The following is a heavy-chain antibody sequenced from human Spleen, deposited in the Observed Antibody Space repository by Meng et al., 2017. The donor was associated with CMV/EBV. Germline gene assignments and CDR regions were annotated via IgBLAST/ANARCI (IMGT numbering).Heavy chain of an antibody. Sequence: GESLKISCAAFGLTVSSSYMSWVRQAPGKGLEWVSVIYSGSSTYYADSVKGRFTISRDNAKNSLYLQMNSLRAEDTAVYYCAKDTVPAPGTKLDYWGQGTLVTVSS. CDR1: GLTVSSSY. V-gene: IGHV3-66*01. D-gene: IGHD2-8*01. CDR3: AKDTVPAPGTKLDY. CDR2: IYSGSST. J-gene: IGHJ4*02.